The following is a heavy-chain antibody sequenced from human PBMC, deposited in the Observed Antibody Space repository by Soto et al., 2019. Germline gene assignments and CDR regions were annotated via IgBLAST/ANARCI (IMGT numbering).Heavy chain of an antibody. V-gene: IGHV3-33*08. Sequence: GGSLRLSCAASGFTFSSYGMHWVRQAPGKGLEWVAVIWYDGSNKYYADSVKGRFTISRDNSKNTLYLQMNSLRAEDTAVYYCAREKLELRMLFDYWGQGTLVTVSS. CDR3: AREKLELRMLFDY. J-gene: IGHJ4*02. D-gene: IGHD1-7*01. CDR2: IWYDGSNK. CDR1: GFTFSSYG.